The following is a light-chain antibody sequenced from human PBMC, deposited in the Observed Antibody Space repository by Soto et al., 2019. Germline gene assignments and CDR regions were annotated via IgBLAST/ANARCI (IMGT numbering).Light chain of an antibody. CDR2: GNS. Sequence: QSVLTQPPSVSGAPGQRVTISCTGSSSNIGAGYDVHWYQQLPGTAPKLLIHGNSNRPSGVPDRFSGSKSGTSASLAITGIQAEDEADYYCQSYDSSLSAVVFGGGTKLTVL. V-gene: IGLV1-40*01. CDR1: SSNIGAGYD. CDR3: QSYDSSLSAVV. J-gene: IGLJ2*01.